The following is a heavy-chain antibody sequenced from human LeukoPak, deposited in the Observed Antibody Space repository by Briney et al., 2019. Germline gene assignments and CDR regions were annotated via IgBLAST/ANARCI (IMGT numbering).Heavy chain of an antibody. J-gene: IGHJ4*02. CDR1: GFIFSSYA. CDR2: ISYDGSNK. D-gene: IGHD3-10*01. CDR3: ARDRVRGVIITCSY. V-gene: IGHV3-30-3*01. Sequence: GGSLRLSCAASGFIFSSYAMHWVRRAPGKGLEWVAVISYDGSNKYYADSVKGRFTISRDNSKNTLYLQMNSLRAEDTAVYYCARDRVRGVIITCSYWGQGTLVTVSS.